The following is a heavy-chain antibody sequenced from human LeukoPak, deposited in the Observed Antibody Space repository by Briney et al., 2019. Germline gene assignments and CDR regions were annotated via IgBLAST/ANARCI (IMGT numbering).Heavy chain of an antibody. CDR3: ARALSSWVFDY. CDR1: GGSISSGGYS. CDR2: IYHSGST. J-gene: IGHJ4*02. Sequence: SETLSLTCAVSGGSISSGGYSWSWIRQPPGKGLEWIGYIYHSGSTHYNPSLKSRVTISVDRSKNQFSLKLSSVTAADTAVYYCARALSSWVFDYWGQGTLVTVSS. D-gene: IGHD3-16*01. V-gene: IGHV4-30-2*01.